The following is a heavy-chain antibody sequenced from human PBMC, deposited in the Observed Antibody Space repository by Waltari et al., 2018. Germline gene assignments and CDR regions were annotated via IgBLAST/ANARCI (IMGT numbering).Heavy chain of an antibody. D-gene: IGHD3-22*01. V-gene: IGHV3-7*01. CDR3: VRDQWFAFDI. CDR2: IRTDGREE. J-gene: IGHJ3*02. CDR1: GFTLSNYW. Sequence: EVQLVESGGGLVQPGGSLRLSCAASGFTLSNYWLGGVRQAPGEGPEWVANIRTDGREEYYVDSVRGRFTISRDNAKNSLYLQMNSLRPEDTAVYYCVRDQWFAFDIWGQGTMVTVSS.